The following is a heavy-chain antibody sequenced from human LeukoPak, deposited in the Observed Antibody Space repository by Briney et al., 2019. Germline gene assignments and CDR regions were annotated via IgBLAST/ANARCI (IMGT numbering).Heavy chain of an antibody. J-gene: IGHJ4*02. CDR2: IYHSGST. V-gene: IGHV4-38-2*02. CDR3: ARETTAGLYYYGSGSYSPSDYFAY. Sequence: SETLSLTCTVSGYSISSGYYWGWIRQPPGKGLEWIGEIYHSGSTNYNPSLKSRVTISVDKSKNQFSLKLSSVTAADTAVYYCARETTAGLYYYGSGSYSPSDYFAYWGQGTLVTVSS. D-gene: IGHD3-10*01. CDR1: GYSISSGYY.